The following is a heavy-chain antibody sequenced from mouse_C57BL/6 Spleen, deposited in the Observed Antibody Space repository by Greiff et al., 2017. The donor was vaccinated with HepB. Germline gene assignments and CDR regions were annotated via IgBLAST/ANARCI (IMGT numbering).Heavy chain of an antibody. CDR1: GYTFTDYN. Sequence: VQLQQSGPELVKPGASVKIPCKASGYTFTDYNMDWVKQSHGKSLEWIGDINPNNGGTIYNQKFKGKATLTVDKSSSTAYMELRSLTSEDTAVYYCARLNYGSNYYFDYWGQGTTLTVSS. V-gene: IGHV1-18*01. CDR2: INPNNGGT. CDR3: ARLNYGSNYYFDY. J-gene: IGHJ2*01. D-gene: IGHD1-1*01.